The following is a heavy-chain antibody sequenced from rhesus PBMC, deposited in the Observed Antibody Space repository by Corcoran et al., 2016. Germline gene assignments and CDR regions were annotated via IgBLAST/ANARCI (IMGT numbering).Heavy chain of an antibody. Sequence: EVQLVQSGAEVKKPGASVKVSCKVSGYTFTELSMHWVRQAPGKGLGWMGGVDPVYVKIRHANKSQGRVTMTEDTSTDTAYMELSSLRSEDTAVYYCASQLTGLFHFDYWGQGVLVTVSS. CDR1: GYTFTELS. V-gene: IGHV1-156*01. J-gene: IGHJ4*01. CDR3: ASQLTGLFHFDY. D-gene: IGHD7-45*01. CDR2: VDPVYVKI.